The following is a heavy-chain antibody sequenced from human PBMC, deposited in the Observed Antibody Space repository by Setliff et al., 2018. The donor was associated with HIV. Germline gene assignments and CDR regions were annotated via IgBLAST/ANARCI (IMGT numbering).Heavy chain of an antibody. CDR1: GYTFTSYY. Sequence: ASVKVSCKASGYTFTSYYLHWVRQAPGQGLEWMGMINPSGGSASYAQKFQGRVTMSRDTSTSTVYMELNSLRSEDTAVYYCARDYFDSSAYHYGFGAFDIWGQGTMVTVSS. CDR2: INPSGGSA. CDR3: ARDYFDSSAYHYGFGAFDI. D-gene: IGHD3-22*01. V-gene: IGHV1-46*01. J-gene: IGHJ3*02.